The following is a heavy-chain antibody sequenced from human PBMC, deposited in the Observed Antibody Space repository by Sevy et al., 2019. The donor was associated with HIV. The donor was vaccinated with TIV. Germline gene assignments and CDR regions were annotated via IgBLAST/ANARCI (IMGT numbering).Heavy chain of an antibody. V-gene: IGHV3-30-3*01. CDR1: GFTFSSYA. CDR3: ARDSGYCGGDCYGPGGY. Sequence: GGSLRLSCAASGFTFSSYALHWVRQAPGKVLEWVAVISYDDGSNRNYADSVKGRFTISRDNSKNTVYLQMNSLRPEDTAVYYCARDSGYCGGDCYGPGGYWGQGTLVTVSS. D-gene: IGHD2-21*02. CDR2: ISYDDGSNR. J-gene: IGHJ4*02.